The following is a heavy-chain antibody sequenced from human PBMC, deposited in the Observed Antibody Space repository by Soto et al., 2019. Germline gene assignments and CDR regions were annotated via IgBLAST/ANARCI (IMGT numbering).Heavy chain of an antibody. CDR3: AHRQRSDFLSGDTAFDI. D-gene: IGHD3-16*02. CDR2: IYWDDDN. CDR1: ESSLSTRGLS. V-gene: IGHV2-5*02. J-gene: IGHJ3*02. Sequence: GXTLVSPTKTLTXSCTFCESSLSTRGLSVVWIRQPPVKALEWLALIYWDDDNRYSPSMESRLTITKDTSKNQVFLTMTNMDNVDTATFYCAHRQRSDFLSGDTAFDIWGQGTMGTVSS.